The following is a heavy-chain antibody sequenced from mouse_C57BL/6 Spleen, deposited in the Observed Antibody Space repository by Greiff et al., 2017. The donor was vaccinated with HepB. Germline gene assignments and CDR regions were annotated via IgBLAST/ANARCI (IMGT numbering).Heavy chain of an antibody. CDR2: IYPGSGST. D-gene: IGHD4-1*01. Sequence: QVQLQQPGAELVKPGASVKMSCKASGYTFTSYWITWVKQRPGQGLEWIGDIYPGSGSTNYNEKFKSKATLTVDTSSSTAYMQLSSLTSEDSAVYYCARGGRPNWGFAYWGQGTLVTVSA. CDR3: ARGGRPNWGFAY. CDR1: GYTFTSYW. V-gene: IGHV1-55*01. J-gene: IGHJ3*01.